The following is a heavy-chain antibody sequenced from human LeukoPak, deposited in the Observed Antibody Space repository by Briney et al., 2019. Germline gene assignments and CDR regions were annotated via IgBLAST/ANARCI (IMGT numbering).Heavy chain of an antibody. CDR1: GGSISSYY. CDR2: IYTSGST. Sequence: SETLSLTCTVSGGSISSYYWSWIRQPPGKGLEWIGYIYTSGSTNYNPSLKSRVTISVDTSKNQFSLKLSSVTAADTAVYYCARHSLTRVMARAAPNWFDPWGQGTLVTVSS. V-gene: IGHV4-4*09. D-gene: IGHD6-13*01. CDR3: ARHSLTRVMARAAPNWFDP. J-gene: IGHJ5*02.